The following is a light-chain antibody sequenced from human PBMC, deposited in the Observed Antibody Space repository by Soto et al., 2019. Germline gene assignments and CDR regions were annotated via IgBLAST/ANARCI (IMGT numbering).Light chain of an antibody. CDR1: QTIMSW. Sequence: DIQMTQSPSTLSGSLGDRVTITCRASQTIMSWLSCYQHQPGTGPKLVIYWASTLQSRVPSRVSASGSVTEFILTISSLQPADFATYYCQLYNTYSGTFGQGTKVDI. J-gene: IGKJ1*01. V-gene: IGKV1-5*03. CDR3: QLYNTYSGT. CDR2: WAS.